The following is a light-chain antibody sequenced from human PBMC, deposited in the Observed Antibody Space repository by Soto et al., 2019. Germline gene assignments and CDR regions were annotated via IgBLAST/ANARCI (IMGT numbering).Light chain of an antibody. V-gene: IGKV3-15*01. J-gene: IGKJ1*01. CDR2: GAS. CDR1: QSVSSN. CDR3: QQYNNWPLT. Sequence: EIVMTQSPATLSVSPGERATLSCRASQSVSSNLAWYQQKPGQAPRLLIYGASTRATGIPARFSGSGSGTEFTLTISSRQSEDFEVYYCQQYNNWPLTFGQGTKVEIK.